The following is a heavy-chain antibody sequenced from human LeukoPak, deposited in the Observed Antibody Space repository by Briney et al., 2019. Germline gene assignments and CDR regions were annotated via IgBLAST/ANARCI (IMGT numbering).Heavy chain of an antibody. CDR2: INTDEGST. CDR3: VRAGYTSGWFLDY. J-gene: IGHJ4*02. D-gene: IGHD6-19*01. Sequence: GGSLRLSCAASGFTFRSYAFHWVRQAPGKGLEYVSAINTDEGSTYYAESVRGRFTISRDNSRNTLYLQMGTLRIEDTAVYYCVRAGYTSGWFLDYWGQGTLVTVSS. V-gene: IGHV3-64*02. CDR1: GFTFRSYA.